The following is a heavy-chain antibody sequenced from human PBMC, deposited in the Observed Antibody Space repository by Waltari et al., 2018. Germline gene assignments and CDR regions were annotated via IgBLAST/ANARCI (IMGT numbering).Heavy chain of an antibody. CDR3: ARERGISIFGDYYYYYYLDV. CDR1: GYTFTSYD. V-gene: IGHV1-8*01. Sequence: QVQLVQSGAEVKKPGASVKVSCKASGYTFTSYDINWVRQAPGQGLEWMGWMNPNSGNTGYAQKFQGRVTMTRNTSISTAYMELSSLRSEDTAVYYCARERGISIFGDYYYYYYLDVWGKGTTVTVSS. J-gene: IGHJ6*03. CDR2: MNPNSGNT. D-gene: IGHD3-3*01.